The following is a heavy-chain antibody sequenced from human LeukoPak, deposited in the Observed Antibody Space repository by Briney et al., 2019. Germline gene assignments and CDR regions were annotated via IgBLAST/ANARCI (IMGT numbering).Heavy chain of an antibody. Sequence: PGGSLRLSCAASGFTFSSYGMHWVRQAPGKGLEWVAFIRYDGSNKYYADSVKGRFPISRDNSKDTLYLQMNSLRAEGTAVYYCAKDQDDYGGSFDYWGQGTLVTVSS. J-gene: IGHJ4*02. CDR1: GFTFSSYG. V-gene: IGHV3-30*02. CDR3: AKDQDDYGGSFDY. CDR2: IRYDGSNK. D-gene: IGHD4-17*01.